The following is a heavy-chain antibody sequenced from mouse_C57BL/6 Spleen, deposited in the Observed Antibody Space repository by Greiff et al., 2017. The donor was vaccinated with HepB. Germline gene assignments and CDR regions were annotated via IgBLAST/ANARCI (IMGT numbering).Heavy chain of an antibody. D-gene: IGHD2-10*01. CDR3: AIGEGDLLPAWFAY. V-gene: IGHV1-74*01. J-gene: IGHJ3*01. CDR1: GYTFTSYW. CDR2: IHPSDSDT. Sequence: QVQLQQPGAELVKPGASVKVSCKASGYTFTSYWMHWVKQRPGQGLEWIGGIHPSDSDTNYNQKFKGKATLTVDKSSSTAYMQLSSLTSEDSAVYYCAIGEGDLLPAWFAYWGQGTLVTVSA.